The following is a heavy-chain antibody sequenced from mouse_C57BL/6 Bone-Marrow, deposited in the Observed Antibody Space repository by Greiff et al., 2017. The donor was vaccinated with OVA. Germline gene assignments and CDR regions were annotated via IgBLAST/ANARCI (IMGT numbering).Heavy chain of an antibody. CDR3: ARHEDGYYYGSSYWYFDV. Sequence: QVQLQQSGAELVKPGASVKLSCKASGYTFTEYTIHWVKQRSGQGLEWIGWFYPGSGSIKYNEKFKDKATLTADKSSSTVYMELSRLTSEDSAFYFCARHEDGYYYGSSYWYFDVWGTGTTVTVSS. J-gene: IGHJ1*03. CDR1: GYTFTEYT. V-gene: IGHV1-62-2*01. CDR2: FYPGSGSI. D-gene: IGHD1-1*01.